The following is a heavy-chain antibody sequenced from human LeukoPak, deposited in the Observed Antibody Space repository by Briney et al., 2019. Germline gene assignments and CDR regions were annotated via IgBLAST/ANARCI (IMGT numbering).Heavy chain of an antibody. CDR3: ARQTAEQYYDILTGSLGDGYYFDY. V-gene: IGHV5-51*01. J-gene: IGHJ4*02. CDR1: GYSFTSYW. Sequence: GASLKISCKGSGYSFTSYWIGWVRQMPAKGLEWMVIIYPGDADTRYSPSFQGQVTISADKSISTAYLQWSSLKASDTAMYYCARQTAEQYYDILTGSLGDGYYFDYWGQGTLVTVSS. CDR2: IYPGDADT. D-gene: IGHD3-9*01.